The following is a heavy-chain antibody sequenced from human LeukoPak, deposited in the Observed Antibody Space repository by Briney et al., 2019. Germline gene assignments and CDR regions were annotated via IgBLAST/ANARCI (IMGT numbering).Heavy chain of an antibody. J-gene: IGHJ4*02. D-gene: IGHD6-6*01. CDR1: GGSFSGYY. Sequence: SETLSLTCAVYGGSFSGYYWSWIRQPPGKGLEWIGEINHSGSTNYNPSIKSRVTISVDTSKNQFSLKLSSVTAADTAVYYCARAARPRNFDYWGQGTLVTVSS. CDR2: INHSGST. CDR3: ARAARPRNFDY. V-gene: IGHV4-34*01.